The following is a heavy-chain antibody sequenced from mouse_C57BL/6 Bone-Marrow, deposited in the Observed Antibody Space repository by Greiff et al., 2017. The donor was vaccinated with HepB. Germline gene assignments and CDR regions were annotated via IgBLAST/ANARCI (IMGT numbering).Heavy chain of an antibody. CDR1: GFTFSSYA. CDR2: ISDGGSYT. CDR3: ARDRWVDLYFDY. D-gene: IGHD1-1*02. Sequence: DVMLVESGGGLVKPGGSLKLSCAASGFTFSSYAMSWVRQTPEKRLEWVATISDGGSYTYYPDNVKGRFTISRDNAKNNLYLQMSHLKSEDTAMYYCARDRWVDLYFDYWGQGTTLTVSS. V-gene: IGHV5-4*01. J-gene: IGHJ2*01.